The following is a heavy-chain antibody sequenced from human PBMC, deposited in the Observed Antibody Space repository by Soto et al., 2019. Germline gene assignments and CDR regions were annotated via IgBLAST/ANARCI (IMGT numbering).Heavy chain of an antibody. CDR1: GFTFSSYA. CDR3: AKAQGYSSIYYYDMDV. D-gene: IGHD2-15*01. V-gene: IGHV3-23*01. J-gene: IGHJ6*02. Sequence: GSLRLSCAASGFTFSSYAMSWVRQAPGKGLEWVSAISGSGGSTYYADSVKGRFTISRDNSKNTLYLQMNSLRAEDTAVYYCAKAQGYSSIYYYDMDVWGQKTTVTVS. CDR2: ISGSGGST.